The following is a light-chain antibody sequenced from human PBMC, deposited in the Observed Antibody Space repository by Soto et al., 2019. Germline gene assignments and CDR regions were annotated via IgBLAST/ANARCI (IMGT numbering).Light chain of an antibody. CDR3: TSYAGSNNWV. V-gene: IGLV2-8*01. J-gene: IGLJ3*02. CDR2: EVT. CDR1: SSDVGAYNY. Sequence: QSALTQPPSASGSPGQSVTISCTGTSSDVGAYNYVSWYQQHPGKAPKLMIYEVTKRPSGVPDRFSGSKSDNTAFLTVSGVQAEDGADYYCTSYAGSNNWVFGGGTKLTVL.